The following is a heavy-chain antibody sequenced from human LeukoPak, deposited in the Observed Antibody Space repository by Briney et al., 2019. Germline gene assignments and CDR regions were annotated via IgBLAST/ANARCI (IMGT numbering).Heavy chain of an antibody. V-gene: IGHV3-33*06. J-gene: IGHJ4*02. CDR2: IWYDGSNK. CDR1: GFTFSSYG. CDR3: AKASSIAARAEFDY. Sequence: PGRSLRLSCAASGFTFSSYGMHWVRQAPGKGLGWVAVIWYDGSNKYYADSVKGRFTISRDNSKNTLYLQMNSLRAEDTAVYYCAKASSIAARAEFDYWGQGTLVTVSS. D-gene: IGHD6-6*01.